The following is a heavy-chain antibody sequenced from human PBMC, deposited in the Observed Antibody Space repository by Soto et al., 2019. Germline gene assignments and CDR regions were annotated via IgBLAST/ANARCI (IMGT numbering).Heavy chain of an antibody. D-gene: IGHD2-2*01. V-gene: IGHV3-30*18. CDR2: ISYDGSNK. CDR1: GFTFSSYG. J-gene: IGHJ6*02. Sequence: GSLRLSCAASGFTFSSYGMHWVRQAPGKGLEWVAVISYDGSNKYYADSVKGRFTISRDNSKNTLYLQMNSLRAEDTAVYYCAKGESVVVPAALLGYYYYGMDVWGQGTTVTVSS. CDR3: AKGESVVVPAALLGYYYYGMDV.